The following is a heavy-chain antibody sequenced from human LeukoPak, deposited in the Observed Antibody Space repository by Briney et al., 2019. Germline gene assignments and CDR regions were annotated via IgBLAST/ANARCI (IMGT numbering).Heavy chain of an antibody. CDR1: GGSFSGYY. CDR3: ASIALGIGAFDI. Sequence: SETLSLTCAVYGGSFSGYYWSWIRQPPGKGLEWIGEINHSGSTNYNPSLKSRVTISVDTSKNQFSLKLSSVTAADTAVYYCASIALGIGAFDIWGQGTMVTVSS. V-gene: IGHV4-34*01. CDR2: INHSGST. J-gene: IGHJ3*02. D-gene: IGHD1-26*01.